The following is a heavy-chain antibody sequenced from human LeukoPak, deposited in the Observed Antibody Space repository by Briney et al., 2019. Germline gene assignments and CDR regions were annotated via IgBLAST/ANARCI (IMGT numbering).Heavy chain of an antibody. Sequence: SETLSLTCTVSGGSISSSSYYWGWIRQPPGKGLEWIGSIYYSGSTYYNPSLKSRVTISVDTSKNQFSLKLSSVTAADTAVYYCARSLEALWFGELLDWFDPWGQGTLVTVSS. J-gene: IGHJ5*02. V-gene: IGHV4-39*07. CDR3: ARSLEALWFGELLDWFDP. CDR1: GGSISSSSYY. CDR2: IYYSGST. D-gene: IGHD3-10*01.